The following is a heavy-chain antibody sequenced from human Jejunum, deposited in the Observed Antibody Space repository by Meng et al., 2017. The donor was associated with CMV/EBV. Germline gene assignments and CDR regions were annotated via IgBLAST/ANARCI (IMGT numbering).Heavy chain of an antibody. CDR3: ARDIDH. J-gene: IGHJ5*02. CDR1: GFTFSSYN. Sequence: EVRLVDCGGGLGKPGESLLLTCIGSGFTFSSYNMNWVRQAPGKGLEWVSSISSSSRYINYADSVKGRFTISRDNAKNSLYLQMNSLRVEDTAIYYCARDIDHWGQGTLVTVSS. V-gene: IGHV3-21*01. CDR2: ISSSSRYI.